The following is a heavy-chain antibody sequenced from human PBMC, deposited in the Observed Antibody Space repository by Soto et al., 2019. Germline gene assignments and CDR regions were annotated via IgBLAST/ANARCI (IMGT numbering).Heavy chain of an antibody. D-gene: IGHD3-16*02. V-gene: IGHV1-8*01. CDR1: GYTFTSYD. CDR2: MNPNSGNT. CDR3: ARDRHLGELSH. Sequence: QVQLVQSGAEVKKPGASVKVSCKASGYTFTSYDINWVRQATGQGLEWMGWMNPNSGNTGYAQKFQRTATMTRNNSISTAYMELSSLRSEDTAVNYCARDRHLGELSHWGQATLVTVSS. J-gene: IGHJ4*02.